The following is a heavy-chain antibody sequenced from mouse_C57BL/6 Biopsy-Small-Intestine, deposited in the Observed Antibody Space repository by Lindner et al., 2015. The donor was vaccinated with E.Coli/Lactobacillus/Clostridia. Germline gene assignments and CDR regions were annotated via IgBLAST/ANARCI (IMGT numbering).Heavy chain of an antibody. CDR2: INPNNGGT. J-gene: IGHJ4*01. CDR3: ASEERRTGYAMDY. Sequence: VQLQESGPELVKPGASVKMSCKASGYTFTDYNMHWVKQSHGKSLEWIGYINPNNGGTSYNQKFKGKATLTVNKSSSTAYMELRSLTSEDSAVHYCASEERRTGYAMDYWGQGTSVTVSS. CDR1: GYTFTDYN. V-gene: IGHV1-22*01.